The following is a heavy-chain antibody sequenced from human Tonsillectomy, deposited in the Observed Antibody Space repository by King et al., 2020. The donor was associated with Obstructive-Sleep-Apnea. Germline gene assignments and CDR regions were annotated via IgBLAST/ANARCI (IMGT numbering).Heavy chain of an antibody. D-gene: IGHD3-9*01. CDR1: GGSISSGGYY. CDR2: IYYSGST. CDR3: AREDYDILTGYRYFDY. V-gene: IGHV4-31*03. Sequence: VQLQESGPGLVKPSQTLSLTCTVSGGSISSGGYYWSWIRQNPGKGLEWIGYIYYSGSTYYNPSLKSRVTISVDTSKNQFSLKLSSVTAADTAVYYCAREDYDILTGYRYFDYWGQGTLVTVSS. J-gene: IGHJ4*02.